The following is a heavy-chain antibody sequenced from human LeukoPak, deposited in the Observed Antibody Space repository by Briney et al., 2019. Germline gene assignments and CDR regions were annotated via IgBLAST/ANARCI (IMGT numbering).Heavy chain of an antibody. J-gene: IGHJ4*02. CDR1: GGTFSSYA. CDR2: IIPIFGTA. Sequence: ASVKVSCKASGGTFSSYAISWVRQAPGQGLEWMGGIIPIFGTANYAQKFQDRVTITTDESTSTAYMELSSLRSEDTAVYYCARNRDYGDYDYYFDYWGQGTLVTVSS. D-gene: IGHD4-17*01. CDR3: ARNRDYGDYDYYFDY. V-gene: IGHV1-69*05.